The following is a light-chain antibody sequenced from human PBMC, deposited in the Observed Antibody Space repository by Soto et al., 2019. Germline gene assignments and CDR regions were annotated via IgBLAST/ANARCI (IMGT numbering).Light chain of an antibody. J-gene: IGKJ4*01. CDR2: GAS. V-gene: IGKV3-20*01. CDR3: QQHDNSPLT. CDR1: QSVSSSY. Sequence: PGTLSLSPGERAALSCRASQSVSSSYLAWYQQKPGQAPRLLIYGASNRATDIPDRFSGSGSGTDFTLTISRLEPEDFAVYYCQQHDNSPLTFGGGTKVDSK.